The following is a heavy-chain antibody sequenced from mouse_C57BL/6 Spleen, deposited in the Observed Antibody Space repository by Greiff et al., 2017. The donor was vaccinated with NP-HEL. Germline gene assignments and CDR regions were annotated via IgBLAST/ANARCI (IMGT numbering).Heavy chain of an antibody. J-gene: IGHJ4*01. CDR2: IYPGGGYT. CDR3: ARRYDGYLYYAMDY. Sequence: VQLQQSGAELVKPGASVKISCKASGYTFSSYWMTWVKQRPGKGLEWIGHIYPGGGYTNYNVTFKGKSTLSADKSSSTAYMQLSSLTYEDSTAYFCARRYDGYLYYAMDYWGKGTSVTVSS. CDR1: GYTFSSYW. V-gene: IGHV1-80*01. D-gene: IGHD2-3*01.